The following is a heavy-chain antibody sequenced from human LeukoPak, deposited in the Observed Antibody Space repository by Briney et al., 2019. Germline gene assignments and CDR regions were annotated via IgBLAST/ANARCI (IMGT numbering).Heavy chain of an antibody. D-gene: IGHD3-10*01. Sequence: GGSLRLSCAASGFTFSNYVMHWVRQTPGKGLEYVSGISSNGDNTYHANSVKGRITISRDNAKNSLYLQMNSLRVEDTAVYYCGRANYGSGYVFDYWGQGTLVTVSS. V-gene: IGHV3-64*01. CDR2: ISSNGDNT. CDR1: GFTFSNYV. J-gene: IGHJ4*02. CDR3: GRANYGSGYVFDY.